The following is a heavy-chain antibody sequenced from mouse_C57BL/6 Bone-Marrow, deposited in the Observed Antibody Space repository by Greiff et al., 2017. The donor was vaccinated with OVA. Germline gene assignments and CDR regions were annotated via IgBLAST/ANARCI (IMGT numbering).Heavy chain of an antibody. D-gene: IGHD1-1*01. CDR2: IYPGSGNT. CDR3: ARSDYYYGSSYRFDY. CDR1: GYTFTDYY. V-gene: IGHV1-76*01. J-gene: IGHJ2*01. Sequence: QVQLQQSGAELVRPGASVKLSCKASGYTFTDYYINWVKQRPGQGLEWIARIYPGSGNTYYNEKFKGKATLTAEKSSSTAYMQLSSLTSEDSAVYFGARSDYYYGSSYRFDYWGQGTTLTVAS.